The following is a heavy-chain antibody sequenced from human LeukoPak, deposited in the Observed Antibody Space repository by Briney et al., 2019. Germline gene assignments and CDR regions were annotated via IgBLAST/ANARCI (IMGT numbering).Heavy chain of an antibody. CDR3: ARPRYNWNENWFDP. V-gene: IGHV1-2*02. D-gene: IGHD1-1*01. CDR1: GYTFTGYY. J-gene: IGHJ5*02. CDR2: INPNSGGT. Sequence: GASVKVSCKVSGYTFTGYYMHWVRQAPGQGLEWMGWINPNSGGTNYAQKFQGRVTMTRDTSISTAYMELSRLRSDDTAVYYCARPRYNWNENWFDPWGQGTLVTVSS.